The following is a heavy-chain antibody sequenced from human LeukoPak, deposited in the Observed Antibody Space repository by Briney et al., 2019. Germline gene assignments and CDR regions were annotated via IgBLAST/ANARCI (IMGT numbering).Heavy chain of an antibody. CDR1: GGSISSGDYY. D-gene: IGHD2-15*01. Sequence: SETLSLTCTVSGGSISSGDYYWSWIRQPPGKGLEWIGYIYYSGSTYYNPSLKSRVTISVDTSKNQFSLKLNSVTAADTAVYYCASRYCSGGSCYRGWFDPWGQGTLVTVSS. CDR3: ASRYCSGGSCYRGWFDP. CDR2: IYYSGST. V-gene: IGHV4-30-4*01. J-gene: IGHJ5*02.